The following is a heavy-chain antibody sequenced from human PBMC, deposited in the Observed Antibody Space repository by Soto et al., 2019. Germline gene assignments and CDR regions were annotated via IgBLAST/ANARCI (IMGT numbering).Heavy chain of an antibody. CDR3: ARARDHYYYYGMDV. Sequence: PGGSLRLSCAASGFTFSSYDMHWVRQATGKGLEWVSAIGTAGDTYYPGSVKGRFTISRENAKNSLYLQMNSLRAGDTAVYYCARARDHYYYYGMDVWGRGTTVTVSS. V-gene: IGHV3-13*01. CDR2: IGTAGDT. CDR1: GFTFSSYD. J-gene: IGHJ6*02.